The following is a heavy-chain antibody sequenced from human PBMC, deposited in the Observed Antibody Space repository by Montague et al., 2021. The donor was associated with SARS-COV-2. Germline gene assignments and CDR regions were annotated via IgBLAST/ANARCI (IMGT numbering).Heavy chain of an antibody. Sequence: SETLSLTCTVSGGSISSSSYYWGWIRQPPEKGLGWIGNIYYSGNTYYNSSLKSRVTISVDTCKNQFSLKLSSVTAADTAVYYCANMGVGRITIFGVVSRGGLDYWGQGTLVTVSS. CDR1: GGSISSSSYY. V-gene: IGHV4-39*01. J-gene: IGHJ4*02. D-gene: IGHD3-3*01. CDR3: ANMGVGRITIFGVVSRGGLDY. CDR2: IYYSGNT.